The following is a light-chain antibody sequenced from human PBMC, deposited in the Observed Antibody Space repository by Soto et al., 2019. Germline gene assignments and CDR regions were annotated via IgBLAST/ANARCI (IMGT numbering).Light chain of an antibody. J-gene: IGLJ1*01. Sequence: QSVLTQPPSVSGAPGQRVTISCTGSSSNIGAGYDVHWYQQPPGTAPKLLIYGNSNRPSGVPDRFSGSKSGTSASLAITGLRAEDEADYYCQSYDSSLSNSVFGTGTKVKVL. CDR2: GNS. CDR3: QSYDSSLSNSV. CDR1: SSNIGAGYD. V-gene: IGLV1-40*01.